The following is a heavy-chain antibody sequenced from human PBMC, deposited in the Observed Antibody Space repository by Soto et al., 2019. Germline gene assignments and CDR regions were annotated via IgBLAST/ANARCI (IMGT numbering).Heavy chain of an antibody. J-gene: IGHJ6*02. CDR2: IYYSGST. CDR3: ARDGGRHTNFGVGDYPNYGMDV. Sequence: SETLSLTCTVSGGSISSYYWSWIRQPPGKGLEWVGYIYYSGSTTYNPSLKSRVTISVDTPKNQFSLKLSSVTAADTAVYYCARDGGRHTNFGVGDYPNYGMDVWGQGTTVTVSS. CDR1: GGSISSYY. D-gene: IGHD3-3*01. V-gene: IGHV4-59*01.